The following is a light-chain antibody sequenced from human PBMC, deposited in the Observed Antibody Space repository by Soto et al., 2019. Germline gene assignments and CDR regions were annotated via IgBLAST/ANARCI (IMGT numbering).Light chain of an antibody. J-gene: IGKJ1*01. CDR3: QQYDTSPRT. CDR1: QSVNTIY. Sequence: EIVLTQSPGTLSLSPGERATLSCRASQSVNTIYFAWYQQKPGQAPRLLIYSTSNRATGIPDRFSGSGSGTDFTLTISRLGPEDFSVYYCQQYDTSPRTFGRGTKGEFK. CDR2: STS. V-gene: IGKV3-20*01.